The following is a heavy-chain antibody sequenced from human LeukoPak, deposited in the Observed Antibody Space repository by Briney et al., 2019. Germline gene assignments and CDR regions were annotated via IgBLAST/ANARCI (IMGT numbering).Heavy chain of an antibody. CDR1: GLTFSSYA. D-gene: IGHD2-2*01. CDR2: ISASGSST. Sequence: GGSLTLSWAASGLTFSSYAFTSVRHAPGKGLEWVSAISASGSSTFYADSVKGSFTISRDNSKNTVYLQMNGLRADDTAIYYCAKVVGAIDSWGQGTLVTVSS. J-gene: IGHJ4*02. CDR3: AKVVGAIDS. V-gene: IGHV3-23*01.